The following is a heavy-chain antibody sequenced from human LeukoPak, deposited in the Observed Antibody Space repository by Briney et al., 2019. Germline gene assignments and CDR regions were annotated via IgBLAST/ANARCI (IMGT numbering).Heavy chain of an antibody. CDR2: ISSSSSYI. CDR1: GFTFSSYS. CDR3: ARAARYSGYEYPSDY. D-gene: IGHD5-12*01. V-gene: IGHV3-21*01. Sequence: GGSLRLSCAASGFTFSSYSMNWVRQAPGKGLEWVSSISSSSSYIYYADSVKGRFTISRDNAKNSLYLQMNSLRAEDTAVYYCARAARYSGYEYPSDYWGQRTLVTVSS. J-gene: IGHJ4*02.